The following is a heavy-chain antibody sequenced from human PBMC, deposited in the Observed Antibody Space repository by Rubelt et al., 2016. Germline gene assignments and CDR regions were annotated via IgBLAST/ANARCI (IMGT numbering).Heavy chain of an antibody. CDR2: ISAYNGNT. D-gene: IGHD6-6*01. V-gene: IGHV1-18*01. Sequence: QVQLVQSGAEVKKPGASVKVSCKASGYTFTSYGISWVRQAPGQGLEWMGWISAYNGNTNYAQKLQGRGTMNTDTSTSTAYMELRSLRSDDTAVYYCARDRIRIAARQGWYFDLWGRGTLVTVSS. J-gene: IGHJ2*01. CDR1: GYTFTSYG. CDR3: ARDRIRIAARQGWYFDL.